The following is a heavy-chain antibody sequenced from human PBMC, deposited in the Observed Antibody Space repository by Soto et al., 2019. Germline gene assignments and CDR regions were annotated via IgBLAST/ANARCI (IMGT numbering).Heavy chain of an antibody. D-gene: IGHD2-21*01. J-gene: IGHJ5*02. V-gene: IGHV3-23*01. CDR1: GSTFSSYA. CDR3: ARDFLDRASNWFDP. Sequence: GSLRLAGTASGSTFSSYAMSWVRQAPGKGLEWVSAISGSGGSTYYADSVKGRFTISRDNSRNTVYLEMNSLRAEDTAVYRSARDFLDRASNWFDPWGQGTLVTVYS. CDR2: ISGSGGST.